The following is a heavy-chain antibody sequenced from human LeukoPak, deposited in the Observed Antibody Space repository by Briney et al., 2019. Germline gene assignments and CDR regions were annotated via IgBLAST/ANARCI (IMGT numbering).Heavy chain of an antibody. J-gene: IGHJ4*02. V-gene: IGHV3-15*01. CDR1: GFTFSNAW. Sequence: GGSLRLSCTASGFTFSNAWMSWVRQAPGKGLEWVGRIKSKPAGGSTDYAAPIKGRFTISRDNSKNTLYVQMNSLRDEDTAVYYCAKDQRWESPHYLDSWGQGTLVTVSS. CDR3: AKDQRWESPHYLDS. CDR2: IKSKPAGGST. D-gene: IGHD1-26*01.